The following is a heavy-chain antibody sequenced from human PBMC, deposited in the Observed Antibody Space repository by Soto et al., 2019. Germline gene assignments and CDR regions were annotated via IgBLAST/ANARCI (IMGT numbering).Heavy chain of an antibody. CDR1: GGTFSSYA. V-gene: IGHV1-69*13. J-gene: IGHJ6*02. D-gene: IGHD6-6*01. CDR3: ARWSIAASARQKAYGMDV. Sequence: SVKVSCKASGGTFSSYAISWVRQAPGQGLEWMGGIIPIFGTANYAQKFQGRVTITADESTSTAYMELSSLRSEDTAVYYCARWSIAASARQKAYGMDVWGQGTTVTVSS. CDR2: IIPIFGTA.